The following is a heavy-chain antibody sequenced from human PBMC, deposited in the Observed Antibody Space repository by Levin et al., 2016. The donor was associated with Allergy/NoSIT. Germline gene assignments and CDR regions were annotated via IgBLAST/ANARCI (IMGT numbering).Heavy chain of an antibody. Sequence: WIRQPPGKGLEWVALISYDGSNKYYADSVKGRFTISTDNSKNTLYLQMNSLRAGDTAVYYCAREGGYQQTNWYFDLWGRGTLVTVSS. D-gene: IGHD5-12*01. V-gene: IGHV3-30*04. CDR2: ISYDGSNK. J-gene: IGHJ2*01. CDR3: AREGGYQQTNWYFDL.